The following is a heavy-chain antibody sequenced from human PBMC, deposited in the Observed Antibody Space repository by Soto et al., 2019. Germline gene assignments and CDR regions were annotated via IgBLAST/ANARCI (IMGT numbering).Heavy chain of an antibody. CDR2: TSYDGRNK. J-gene: IGHJ4*01. CDR1: GCTFSPYG. D-gene: IGHD3-9*01. V-gene: IGHV3-30*18. CDR3: VKNSYEKNLTGFDYFHY. Sequence: GGSRRQCSIASGCTFSPYGMPWVRQAPGKRQEWVAVTSYDGRNKWYAYSVKCRFDDSRDNSKNTLFLEMNSLRAEDTGLYYYVKNSYEKNLTGFDYFHY.